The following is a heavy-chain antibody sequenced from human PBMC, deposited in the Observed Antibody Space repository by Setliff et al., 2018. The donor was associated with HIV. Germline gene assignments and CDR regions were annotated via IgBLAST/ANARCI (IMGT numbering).Heavy chain of an antibody. CDR2: IDYSGSA. CDR3: AREGKTALVTKYFDY. Sequence: KPSETLSLTCTVSSGSISSGTYYWSWIRQYPGKGLEWIGYIDYSGSAFYNPSLKSRITISRDTSKNQFSLKMNSVTAADTAVYYCAREGKTALVTKYFDYWGQGKLVTVSS. D-gene: IGHD5-18*01. V-gene: IGHV4-31*03. J-gene: IGHJ4*01. CDR1: SGSISSGTYY.